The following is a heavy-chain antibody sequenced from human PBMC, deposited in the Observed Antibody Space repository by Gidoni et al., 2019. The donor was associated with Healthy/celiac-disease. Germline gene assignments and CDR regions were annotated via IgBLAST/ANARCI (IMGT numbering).Heavy chain of an antibody. CDR3: AKHYDSSGPYVGYFDY. V-gene: IGHV3-30*18. D-gene: IGHD3-22*01. Sequence: QVQLVESGGGVVQPGRSLRISCAASGFTFISYGMHWVRQAPGKGLEWVAVISYDGSNKYYADSVKGRFTISRDKSKNTLYLQMNSLRAEDTAVYYCAKHYDSSGPYVGYFDYWGQGTLVTVSS. CDR2: ISYDGSNK. CDR1: GFTFISYG. J-gene: IGHJ4*02.